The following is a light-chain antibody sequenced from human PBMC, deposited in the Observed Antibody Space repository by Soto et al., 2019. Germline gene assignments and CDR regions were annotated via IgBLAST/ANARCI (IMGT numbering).Light chain of an antibody. CDR2: EAT. CDR1: SNDVGRYNL. CDR3: CAYAGGGTVV. J-gene: IGLJ3*02. Sequence: QSVLTQPASVSGSPEQSITISCTGTSNDVGRYNLVSWYQHHPGKAPKVMIYEATKRPSGVSNRFSGSKSGNTASLTISGLQTEDEADYYCCAYAGGGTVVFGGGTKVTVL. V-gene: IGLV2-23*01.